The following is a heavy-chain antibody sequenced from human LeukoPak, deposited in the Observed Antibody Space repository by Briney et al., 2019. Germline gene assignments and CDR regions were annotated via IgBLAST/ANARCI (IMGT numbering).Heavy chain of an antibody. Sequence: TGGSRRLSCAASGFTFSSYGMHWVRQAPGKGLEWVAVISYDGSNKYYADSVKGRFTISRDNSKNTLYLQMNSLRAEDTAVYYCAKPFMVRGARSWFDPWGQGTLVTVSS. CDR3: AKPFMVRGARSWFDP. CDR2: ISYDGSNK. CDR1: GFTFSSYG. J-gene: IGHJ5*02. V-gene: IGHV3-30*18. D-gene: IGHD3-10*01.